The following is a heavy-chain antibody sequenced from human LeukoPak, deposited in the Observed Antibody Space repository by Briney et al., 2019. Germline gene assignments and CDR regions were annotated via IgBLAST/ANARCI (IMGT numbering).Heavy chain of an antibody. CDR2: IKQDGSEK. Sequence: PGGSLRLSCAASGFTFSSYWMSWVRQAPGKGLEWVANIKQDGSEKYYVDSVKGRFTISRDNAKNSLYLQMNSLRAEDTAVYYCARANYGSGSGFDYWGQGTLVTVSS. D-gene: IGHD3-10*01. CDR3: ARANYGSGSGFDY. J-gene: IGHJ4*02. CDR1: GFTFSSYW. V-gene: IGHV3-7*01.